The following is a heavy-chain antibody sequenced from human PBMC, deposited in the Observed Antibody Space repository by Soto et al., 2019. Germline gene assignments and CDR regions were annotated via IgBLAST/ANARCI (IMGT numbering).Heavy chain of an antibody. CDR2: IWYDGSNK. J-gene: IGHJ4*02. CDR1: GFTFSSYG. D-gene: IGHD6-13*01. Sequence: GGSLRLSCAASGFTFSSYGMHWVRQAPGKGLEWVAVIWYDGSNKYYADSVKGRFTISRDNSKNTLYLQMNSLRAEDTAVYHRARDAAALDYWGQGTLVTVSS. V-gene: IGHV3-33*01. CDR3: ARDAAALDY.